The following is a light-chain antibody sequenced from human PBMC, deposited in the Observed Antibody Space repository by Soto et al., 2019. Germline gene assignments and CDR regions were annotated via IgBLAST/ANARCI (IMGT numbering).Light chain of an antibody. Sequence: DIQMTQSPSSVSASVGDRVIITCRASQDISSWLAWYQRKPGRAPELLIYEASSLQSGAPSRFSGSGSGTEFTLTISSLQPEDFATYYCQQADSFPVTFGQGTRLEIK. J-gene: IGKJ5*01. V-gene: IGKV1-12*01. CDR3: QQADSFPVT. CDR1: QDISSW. CDR2: EAS.